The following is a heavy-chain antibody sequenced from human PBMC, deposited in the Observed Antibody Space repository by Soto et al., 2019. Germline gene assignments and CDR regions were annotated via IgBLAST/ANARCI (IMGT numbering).Heavy chain of an antibody. CDR1: GGSISSGGYY. CDR3: ARYYDSSGYYYFNAFDI. J-gene: IGHJ3*02. CDR2: IYYSGST. V-gene: IGHV4-31*03. D-gene: IGHD3-22*01. Sequence: QVQLQESGPGLVKPSQTLSLTCTVSGGSISSGGYYWSWIRQHPGKGLEWIGYIYYSGSTYYNPSLKSRVTISVDTSKNQFSLKLSSVTAADTAVYYCARYYDSSGYYYFNAFDIWGQGTMVTVSS.